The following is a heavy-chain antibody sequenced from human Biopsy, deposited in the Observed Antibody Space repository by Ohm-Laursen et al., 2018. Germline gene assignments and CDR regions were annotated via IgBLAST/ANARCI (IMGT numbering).Heavy chain of an antibody. CDR3: ARVLIPAAAVHYGMDV. J-gene: IGHJ6*02. Sequence: SLRFSCAASGLTFSRYSMHWVRQAPGKGLEWVSSISSSSNFIYYGDSVKGRFTISRDNAKNSLYLQMNSLRAEDTAVYYCARVLIPAAAVHYGMDVWGQGTTVTVSS. V-gene: IGHV3-21*01. CDR1: GLTFSRYS. CDR2: ISSSSNFI. D-gene: IGHD2-2*01.